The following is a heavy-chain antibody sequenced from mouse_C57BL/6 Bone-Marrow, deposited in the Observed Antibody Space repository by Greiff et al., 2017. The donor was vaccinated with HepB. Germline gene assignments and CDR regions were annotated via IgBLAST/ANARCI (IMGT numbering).Heavy chain of an antibody. Sequence: VQLQQPGAELVKPGASVKMSCKASGYTFTSYWITWVKQRPGQGLEWIGDIYPGSGSTNYNEKFKSKATLTVDTSSSTAYMQLSSLTSEDSAVYYCARGALNYYGSSRFDYWGQGTTLTVSS. CDR2: IYPGSGST. J-gene: IGHJ2*01. V-gene: IGHV1-55*01. D-gene: IGHD1-1*01. CDR1: GYTFTSYW. CDR3: ARGALNYYGSSRFDY.